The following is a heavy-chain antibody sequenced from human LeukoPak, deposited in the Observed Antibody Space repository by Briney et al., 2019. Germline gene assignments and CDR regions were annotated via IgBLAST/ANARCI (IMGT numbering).Heavy chain of an antibody. CDR1: GFTFSSYA. J-gene: IGHJ4*02. D-gene: IGHD3-22*01. CDR3: AKGDLQYYYDTSGYSHFDY. CDR2: ISGSGGST. Sequence: GGSLRLSCAASGFTFSSYAMSWVRQAPGKGLEWVSGISGSGGSTYYADSVKGRFTISRDNSKNTLYLQMNSLRAEDTAVYYCAKGDLQYYYDTSGYSHFDYWGQGTLVTVSS. V-gene: IGHV3-23*01.